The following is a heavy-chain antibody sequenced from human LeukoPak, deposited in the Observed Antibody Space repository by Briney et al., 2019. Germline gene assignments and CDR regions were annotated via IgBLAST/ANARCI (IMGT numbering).Heavy chain of an antibody. CDR3: AREIVGTHKSRFDP. D-gene: IGHD1-26*01. J-gene: IGHJ5*02. CDR2: INQDGTDK. Sequence: GGSLRXSCVVSGFTFNRCWMNWVRQAPGKGLEWVANINQDGTDKYYVDSVKGRFTISRDNAKNSLYLQMNSLRAEDTAVYYCAREIVGTHKSRFDPWGQGTLVTVSS. CDR1: GFTFNRCW. V-gene: IGHV3-7*03.